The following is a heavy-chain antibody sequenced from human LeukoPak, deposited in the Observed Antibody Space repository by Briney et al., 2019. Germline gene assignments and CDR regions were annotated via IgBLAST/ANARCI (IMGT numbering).Heavy chain of an antibody. CDR2: IIPILGIA. CDR1: GGTFSSYA. J-gene: IGHJ6*02. D-gene: IGHD3-3*01. V-gene: IGHV1-69*04. Sequence: SVKVSCKASGGTFSSYAISWVRQAPGQGLEWMGRIIPILGIANYAQEFQGRVTITADKSTSTAYMELSSLRSEDTAVYYCARPEVTIFGVVTGPYYYGMDVWGQGTTVTVSS. CDR3: ARPEVTIFGVVTGPYYYGMDV.